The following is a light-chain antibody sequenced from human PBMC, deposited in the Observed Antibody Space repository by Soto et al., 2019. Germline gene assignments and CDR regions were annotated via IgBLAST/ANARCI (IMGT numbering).Light chain of an antibody. CDR2: AAS. CDR3: QQTSSTLFT. V-gene: IGKV1-39*01. Sequence: DIQMTQSPSSLSASVGDRVTITCRASQTISNYLNWYQQKPGKAPKLLIYAASSLQSGLPSRFSDRGSGTDFTLTISSLQPEDFATYYCQQTSSTLFTFGGGTKVEIK. CDR1: QTISNY. J-gene: IGKJ4*01.